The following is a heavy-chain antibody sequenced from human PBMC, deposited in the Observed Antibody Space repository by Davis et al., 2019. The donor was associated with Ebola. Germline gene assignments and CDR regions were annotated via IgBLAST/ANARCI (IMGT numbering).Heavy chain of an antibody. CDR3: ARGWLRAGMDV. J-gene: IGHJ6*04. Sequence: PSETLSPTCAISGDSVSSGGWNWIRQSPSRGLEWLGRTYYTCKWYNDYAVSVKIRITINPDTSKKQFSLQQNSVTPEDTALYYCARGWLRAGMDVWGEGTTVTVSS. CDR1: GDSVSSGG. V-gene: IGHV6-1*01. CDR2: TYYTCKWYN. D-gene: IGHD5-18*01.